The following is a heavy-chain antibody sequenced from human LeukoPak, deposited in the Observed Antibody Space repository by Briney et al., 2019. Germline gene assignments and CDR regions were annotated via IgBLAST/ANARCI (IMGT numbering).Heavy chain of an antibody. CDR3: ARGALTPNYGMDV. V-gene: IGHV3-30-3*01. CDR1: GFTFRSYA. Sequence: GGSLPLSCAASGFTFRSYAMHWVRQAPGKGLEWAAVISYDGSNTYYADSVKGRFTISRDNSKNTLYLQMNSLRAEDTAVYYCARGALTPNYGMDVWGQGTSASVSS. J-gene: IGHJ6*02. CDR2: ISYDGSNT.